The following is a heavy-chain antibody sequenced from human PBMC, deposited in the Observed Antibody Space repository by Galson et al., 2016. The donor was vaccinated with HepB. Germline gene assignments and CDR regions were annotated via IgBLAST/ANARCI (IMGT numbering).Heavy chain of an antibody. CDR3: VKDHLQYQYGSATYPILWRAGLRNYGMDA. CDR2: ISWRSGDR. J-gene: IGHJ6*02. V-gene: IGHV3-9*01. CDR1: GFNFDDSV. D-gene: IGHD3-10*01. Sequence: SLRLSCTVSGFNFDDSVLHWVRQVPGKGLEWVAGISWRSGDRGYADSVKGRFTLSRDTAKNSLYLQMNSVRTEDTAFYYCVKDHLQYQYGSATYPILWRAGLRNYGMDAWGQGTTVIVSS.